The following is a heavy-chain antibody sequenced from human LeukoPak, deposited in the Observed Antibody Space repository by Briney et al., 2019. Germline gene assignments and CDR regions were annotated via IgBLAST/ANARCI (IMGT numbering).Heavy chain of an antibody. D-gene: IGHD5-12*01. Sequence: SETLSLTCTVSGDSFISSSYYWGWVRQPPGKGLEWIGSTSYNGNAYYHPSLKSRVTISVDTSKNQFSLKLSSVTAADTAVYYCARSGSGYLRYYFDYWGQGTLVTVSS. V-gene: IGHV4-39*07. J-gene: IGHJ4*02. CDR2: TSYNGNA. CDR3: ARSGSGYLRYYFDY. CDR1: GDSFISSSYY.